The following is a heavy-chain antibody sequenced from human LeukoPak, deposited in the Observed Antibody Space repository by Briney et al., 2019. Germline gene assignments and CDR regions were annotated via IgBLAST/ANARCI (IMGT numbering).Heavy chain of an antibody. CDR2: IIPIFGTA. V-gene: IGHV1-69*05. Sequence: SVKVSCKASGGTFSSYAISWVRQAPGQGLEWTGGIIPIFGTANYAQKFQGRVTITTDESTSTAYMELSSLRSEDTAVYCCAREYYDFWSGYSPLGAYFDYWGQGTLVTVSS. CDR1: GGTFSSYA. CDR3: AREYYDFWSGYSPLGAYFDY. D-gene: IGHD3-3*01. J-gene: IGHJ4*02.